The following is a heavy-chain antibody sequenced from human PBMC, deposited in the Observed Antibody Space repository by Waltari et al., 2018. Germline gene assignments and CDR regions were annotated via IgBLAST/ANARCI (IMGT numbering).Heavy chain of an antibody. CDR1: GCSISSGSSY. Sequence: QVQLQESGPGLVKPSQTLSLTCTVSGCSISSGSSYWRWIRQPAGKGLEWIGEITHSGSTNYNPSLKSRVTISVDKSKNQFSLKLSSVTAADTAVYYCARGPVRKLELQAFDYWGQGTLVTVSS. D-gene: IGHD1-7*01. J-gene: IGHJ4*02. CDR2: ITHSGST. CDR3: ARGPVRKLELQAFDY. V-gene: IGHV4-61*09.